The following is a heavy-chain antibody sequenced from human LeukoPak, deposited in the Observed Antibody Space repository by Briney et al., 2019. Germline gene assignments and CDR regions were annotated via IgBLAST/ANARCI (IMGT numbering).Heavy chain of an antibody. CDR2: ISAYNGNT. V-gene: IGHV1-18*01. Sequence: ASVKVSCKASGYTFTSYGISWVRQAPGQGLEWMGWISAYNGNTNYAQKLQGRVTMTTDTSTSTAYMELRSLRSDDTAVYYCARITAGGPMPSIAAAEGGGLWDFDYWGQGTLVTVSS. CDR3: ARITAGGPMPSIAAAEGGGLWDFDY. J-gene: IGHJ4*02. D-gene: IGHD6-13*01. CDR1: GYTFTSYG.